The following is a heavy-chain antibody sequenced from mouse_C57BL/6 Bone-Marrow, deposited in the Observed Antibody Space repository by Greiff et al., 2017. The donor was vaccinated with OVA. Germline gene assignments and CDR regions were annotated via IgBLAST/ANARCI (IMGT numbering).Heavy chain of an antibody. J-gene: IGHJ1*03. CDR1: GFTFSDYG. CDR2: ISSGSSTI. CDR3: ARKGITTVVSPPWYFDV. V-gene: IGHV5-17*01. Sequence: EVQGVESGGGLVKPGGSLKLSCAASGFTFSDYGMHWVRQAPEKGLEWVAYISSGSSTIYYADTVKGRFTISRDNAKNTLFLQMTSLRSEDTAMYYCARKGITTVVSPPWYFDVWGIGTTVTVSS. D-gene: IGHD1-1*01.